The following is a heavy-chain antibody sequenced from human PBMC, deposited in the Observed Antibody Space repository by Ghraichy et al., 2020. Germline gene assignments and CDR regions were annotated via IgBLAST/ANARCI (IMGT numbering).Heavy chain of an antibody. J-gene: IGHJ5*02. CDR1: GFSLSSRG. V-gene: IGHV3-30*18. CDR3: AKEEGGGWFDP. CDR2: ISYDGRNK. Sequence: LSLTCAASGFSLSSRGVHWVRQAPGKGLEWVAVISYDGRNKNYADSVKGRFTISRDTSKNTLYLQMNSLRPEDTAVYYCAKEEGGGWFDPWGQGTVVTVSS. D-gene: IGHD1-26*01.